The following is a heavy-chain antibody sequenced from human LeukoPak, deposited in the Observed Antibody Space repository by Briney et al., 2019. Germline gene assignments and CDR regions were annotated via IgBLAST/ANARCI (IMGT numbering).Heavy chain of an antibody. J-gene: IGHJ4*02. Sequence: SETLSLTCTVSVGSICRYYWRCLRQPPGEGLVCIGYFYYSGSTNYNTSLKSRVPISVDTSKNHISLKLRSVTAADTAVYYCARARRGEYSGYDVLGAPYFDYWGQGTLVTVSS. CDR2: FYYSGST. V-gene: IGHV4-59*01. CDR3: ARARRGEYSGYDVLGAPYFDY. D-gene: IGHD5-12*01. CDR1: VGSICRYY.